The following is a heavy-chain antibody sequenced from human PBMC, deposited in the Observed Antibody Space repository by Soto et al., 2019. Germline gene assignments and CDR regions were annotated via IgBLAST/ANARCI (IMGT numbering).Heavy chain of an antibody. CDR3: ASDPVRAD. J-gene: IGHJ4*02. CDR2: IKGDGSNT. CDR1: GFTLSDYY. V-gene: IGHV3-7*03. Sequence: EGSLRLSCATSGFTLSDYYISGVRQAPGKGLEWVGNIKGDGSNTHYGVSLRGRFTISRDNAENLIYLQMNNLRVEDTARYYCASDPVRADCGGGTQVSVCS.